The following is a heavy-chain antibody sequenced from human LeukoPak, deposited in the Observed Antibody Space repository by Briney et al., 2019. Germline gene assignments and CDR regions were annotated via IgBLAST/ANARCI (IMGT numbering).Heavy chain of an antibody. J-gene: IGHJ4*02. CDR3: ARGYGVDS. D-gene: IGHD4-17*01. CDR2: ISYEGSNK. CDR1: GFTFSTYA. V-gene: IGHV3-30-3*01. Sequence: GGSLSLSCAASGFTFSTYAMHWVRQAPGKGLEWVAVISYEGSNKRHADSVKGRFTISRDNAKNTLYLQMNSLRAEDTAVYYCARGYGVDSWGQGTLVTVSS.